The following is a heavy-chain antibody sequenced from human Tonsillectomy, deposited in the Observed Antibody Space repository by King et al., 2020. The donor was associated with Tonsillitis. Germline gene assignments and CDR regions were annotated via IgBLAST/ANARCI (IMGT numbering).Heavy chain of an antibody. CDR2: IWYDGSNK. CDR3: ARDTKFGGVWWFDP. J-gene: IGHJ5*02. Sequence: QLVQSGGGVVQPGRSLRLSCAASGFTFSSYGMHWVRQAPGKGLEWVAIIWYDGSNKYYADSGKGRFTISRDNSKNTLYLQMNSLRVEDTAVYYCARDTKFGGVWWFDPWGQGTLVTVSS. V-gene: IGHV3-33*08. CDR1: GFTFSSYG. D-gene: IGHD3-16*01.